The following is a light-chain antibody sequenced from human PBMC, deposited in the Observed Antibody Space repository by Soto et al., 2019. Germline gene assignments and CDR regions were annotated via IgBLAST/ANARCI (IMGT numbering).Light chain of an antibody. CDR2: EDN. Sequence: LTQPHSVSESPGKTVTISCTRSSGSIASNYVQWYQQRPGSAPTTVIYEDNQRPSGVPDRFSGSIDSSSNSASLTISGLKTEDEADYYCQSYDSRIFGGGTKLTVL. J-gene: IGLJ2*01. CDR1: SGSIASNY. V-gene: IGLV6-57*04. CDR3: QSYDSRI.